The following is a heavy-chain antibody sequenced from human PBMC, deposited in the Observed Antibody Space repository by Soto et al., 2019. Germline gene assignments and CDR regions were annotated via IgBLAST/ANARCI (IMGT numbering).Heavy chain of an antibody. CDR3: AHGLGYCSGGSCYSVPWFDP. V-gene: IGHV2-5*02. CDR2: IYWDDDK. J-gene: IGHJ5*02. CDR1: GFSLSTSGVG. Sequence: GSGPTLVNPTQTLTLTCTFSGFSLSTSGVGVGRIRQPPGKALEWLALIYWDDDKRYSPSLKSRLTITKDTSKNQVVLTMTNMDPVDTATYYCAHGLGYCSGGSCYSVPWFDPWGQGTLVTVSS. D-gene: IGHD2-15*01.